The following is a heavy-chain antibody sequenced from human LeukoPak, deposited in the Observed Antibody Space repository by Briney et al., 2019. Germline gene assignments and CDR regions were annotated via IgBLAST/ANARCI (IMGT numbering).Heavy chain of an antibody. V-gene: IGHV3-7*01. CDR3: ARESYSSSWLINYYYYYMDV. CDR1: GFTFSSYW. Sequence: GGSLRLSCAASGFTFSSYWMSWVRQAPGKGLEWVANIKQDGSEKYYVDSVKGRFTISRDNAKNSLYLQMNSLRAEDTAVYYCARESYSSSWLINYYYYYMDVWGKGTTVTVSS. CDR2: IKQDGSEK. J-gene: IGHJ6*03. D-gene: IGHD6-13*01.